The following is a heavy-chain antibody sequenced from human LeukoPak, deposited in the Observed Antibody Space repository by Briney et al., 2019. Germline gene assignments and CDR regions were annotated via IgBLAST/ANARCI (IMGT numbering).Heavy chain of an antibody. J-gene: IGHJ4*02. D-gene: IGHD1-7*01. CDR2: VYHSGTT. CDR3: ATIVVNWNYMNY. CDR1: GGSIISSDYY. Sequence: SQTLSLTCTVSGGSIISSDYYWCWIRQPPGQALEWIGNVYHSGTTYYNPSLKSRVTISVDTAKNKFSMTLNSVTAADTDVYYCATIVVNWNYMNYWGRGVLVTVSS. V-gene: IGHV4-39*07.